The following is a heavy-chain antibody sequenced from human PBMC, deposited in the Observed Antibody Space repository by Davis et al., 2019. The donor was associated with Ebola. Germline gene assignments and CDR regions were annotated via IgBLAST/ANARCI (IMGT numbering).Heavy chain of an antibody. J-gene: IGHJ4*02. CDR3: ARDLVDRPFDC. CDR2: ITSSGTK. V-gene: IGHV3-48*02. CDR1: AFTLSSYN. D-gene: IGHD6-6*01. Sequence: GESLKISCAASAFTLSSYNMNWVRQAPGKGLEWVSHITSSGTKYYADSVKGRFTISRDNAKNSLYLQMNSLRDEDTAVYYCARDLVDRPFDCWGQGTLVTVSS.